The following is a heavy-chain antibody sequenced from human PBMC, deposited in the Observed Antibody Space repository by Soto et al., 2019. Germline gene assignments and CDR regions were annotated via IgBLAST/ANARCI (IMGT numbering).Heavy chain of an antibody. J-gene: IGHJ6*02. Sequence: TSETLSLTCAVYGGSFSGYYWSWIRQPPGKGLEWIGEINHSGSTNYNPSLKSRVTISVDTSKNQFSLKLSSVTAADTAVYYCARGLGAYYYYGMDVWGQGTTVTVSS. CDR3: ARGLGAYYYYGMDV. CDR1: GGSFSGYY. D-gene: IGHD3-10*01. CDR2: INHSGST. V-gene: IGHV4-34*01.